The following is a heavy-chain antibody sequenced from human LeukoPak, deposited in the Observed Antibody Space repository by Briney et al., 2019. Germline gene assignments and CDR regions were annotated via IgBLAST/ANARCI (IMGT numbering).Heavy chain of an antibody. CDR3: ARARGPEAIDS. CDR1: GGSFSGYY. Sequence: PSDTLSLTCAVYGGSFSGYYWTWVRQPPGKGLEWIGEINHSGSTNYNPSLKSRVTISVDTSKNQFSLKLGSVNVADTAVYYCARARGPEAIDSWGQGTPVTVSS. J-gene: IGHJ4*02. V-gene: IGHV4-34*01. D-gene: IGHD3-10*01. CDR2: INHSGST.